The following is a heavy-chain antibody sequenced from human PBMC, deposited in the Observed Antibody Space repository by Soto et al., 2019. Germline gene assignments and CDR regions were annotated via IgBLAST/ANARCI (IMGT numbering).Heavy chain of an antibody. V-gene: IGHV4-59*08. D-gene: IGHD2-2*01. CDR2: IYYSGST. J-gene: IGHJ3*02. CDR1: GGSISSYY. Sequence: SETLSLTCTVSGGSISSYYWSWIRQPPGKGLEWIGYIYYSGSTNYNPSLKSRVTISVDTSKNQFSLKLSSVTAADTAVYYCARYCSSTSCPPAAFDIWGQGTMVTVSS. CDR3: ARYCSSTSCPPAAFDI.